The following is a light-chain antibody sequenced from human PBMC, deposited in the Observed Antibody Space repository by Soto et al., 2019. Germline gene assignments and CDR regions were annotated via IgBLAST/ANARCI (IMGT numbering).Light chain of an antibody. Sequence: QSVLTQPPSASGTPGQRVTISCSGSSTNIGNNNVYWYQQLPGTAPKLLIYRNNQRPSGVPDRFSGSKSGTSASLAISGLRSEDEADYYCAAWDDIVSGVFGGGTKVTVL. J-gene: IGLJ3*02. CDR2: RNN. CDR3: AAWDDIVSGV. V-gene: IGLV1-47*01. CDR1: STNIGNNN.